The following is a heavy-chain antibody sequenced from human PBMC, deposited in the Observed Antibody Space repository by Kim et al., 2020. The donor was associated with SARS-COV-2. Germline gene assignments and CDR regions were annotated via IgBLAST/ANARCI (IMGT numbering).Heavy chain of an antibody. Sequence: GGSLRLSCAASGFTFSSYSMNWVRQAPGKGLEWVSSISSSSSYIYYADSVKGRFTISRDNAKNSLYLQMNSLRAEDTAVYYCARDVPDYYDSSGYYSVWDVWGQGTTVTVSS. D-gene: IGHD3-22*01. CDR3: ARDVPDYYDSSGYYSVWDV. CDR2: ISSSSSYI. CDR1: GFTFSSYS. J-gene: IGHJ6*02. V-gene: IGHV3-21*01.